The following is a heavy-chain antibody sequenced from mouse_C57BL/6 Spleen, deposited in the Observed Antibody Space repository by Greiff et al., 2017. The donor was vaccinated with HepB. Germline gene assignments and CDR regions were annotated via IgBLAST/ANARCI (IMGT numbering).Heavy chain of an antibody. Sequence: QVQLKESGPELVKPGASVKISCKASGYAFSSSWMNWVKQRPGKGLEWIGRIYPGDGDTNYNGKFKGKATLTADKSSSTAYMQLSSLTSEDSAVYFCAREDLGYYGYDDFDYWGQGTTLTVSS. J-gene: IGHJ2*01. D-gene: IGHD2-2*01. CDR2: IYPGDGDT. V-gene: IGHV1-82*01. CDR3: AREDLGYYGYDDFDY. CDR1: GYAFSSSW.